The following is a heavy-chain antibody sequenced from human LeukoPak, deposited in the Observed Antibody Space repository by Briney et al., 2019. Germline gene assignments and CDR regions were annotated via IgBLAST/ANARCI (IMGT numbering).Heavy chain of an antibody. Sequence: SETLSLTCDVSGYSISGGYFWGWIRPPPGMGLEWIGSTAHRGSTYYNPSLKGRVSISIDWSKNQFSLSLTSVTAADTAIYYCARVTRNSGWFFDYWGQGTLATVSS. D-gene: IGHD6-19*01. J-gene: IGHJ4*02. CDR2: TAHRGST. V-gene: IGHV4-38-2*01. CDR1: GYSISGGYF. CDR3: ARVTRNSGWFFDY.